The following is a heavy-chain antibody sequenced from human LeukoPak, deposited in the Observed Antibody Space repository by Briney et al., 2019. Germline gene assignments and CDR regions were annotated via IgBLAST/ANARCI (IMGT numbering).Heavy chain of an antibody. V-gene: IGHV4-59*08. CDR2: IHYSGST. J-gene: IGHJ4*02. CDR1: SLTISRYY. CDR3: ARQRKDPL. Sequence: SETLTLSCTASSLTISRYYNTCIRQPPGKGLEWIGHIHYSGSTNYNPSLNSRVTMSVDTSKNQFSLKLSSVTAADAAVYYWARQRKDPLWSQATLVTVSS.